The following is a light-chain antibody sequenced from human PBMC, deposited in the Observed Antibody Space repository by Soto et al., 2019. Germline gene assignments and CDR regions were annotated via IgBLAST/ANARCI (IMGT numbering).Light chain of an antibody. J-gene: IGKJ1*01. Sequence: EIVLTHSPGTLSLSPGERATLSCRSSQSVSSTYLAWYQQKPGQAPRLLIYGASIRATGIPDRFSGSGSGTDFTLTISRLEPEDFAVYYCQQYGTSTWTFGQGTKVDIK. V-gene: IGKV3-20*01. CDR1: QSVSSTY. CDR2: GAS. CDR3: QQYGTSTWT.